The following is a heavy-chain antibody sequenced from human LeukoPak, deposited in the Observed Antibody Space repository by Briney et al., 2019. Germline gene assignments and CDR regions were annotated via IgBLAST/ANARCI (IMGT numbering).Heavy chain of an antibody. D-gene: IGHD1-1*01. Sequence: SETLSLTCTVSGGSISSYYWSWIRQHPGKGLEWIGYLYHSGSTYYSPSLKSRVTISMDTPKNQFSLNLSSVTAADAAVYFCARAAQNWNNAPYFNHWGQGTLVTVSS. CDR2: LYHSGST. J-gene: IGHJ4*02. CDR3: ARAAQNWNNAPYFNH. V-gene: IGHV4-59*06. CDR1: GGSISSYY.